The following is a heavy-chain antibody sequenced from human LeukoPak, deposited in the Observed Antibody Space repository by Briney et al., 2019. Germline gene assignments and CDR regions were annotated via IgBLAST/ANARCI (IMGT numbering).Heavy chain of an antibody. V-gene: IGHV4-39*01. CDR2: IDYSGST. J-gene: IGHJ5*02. CDR1: GGSISSNNYY. Sequence: PSETLYLTCSVSGGSISSNNYYWGWIRQPPGKGLEWFGSIDYSGSTNYNPSLKSRVTISVDTSKTQFSLKVTSVTAADTAVYYCAKIGGYMVRGVENWFDPWGQGTLVTVSS. D-gene: IGHD3-10*01. CDR3: AKIGGYMVRGVENWFDP.